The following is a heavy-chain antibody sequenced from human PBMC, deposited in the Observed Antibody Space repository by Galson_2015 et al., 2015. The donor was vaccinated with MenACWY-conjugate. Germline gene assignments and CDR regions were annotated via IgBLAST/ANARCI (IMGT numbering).Heavy chain of an antibody. V-gene: IGHV1-8*01. CDR3: ARLTGGRFDL. Sequence: SVKVSCKASGYTFTFHDMSWVRQAAGQGLECLGWMNPTSGNTGYAQKFQGRATLTRNTSITTAFLELSRLNSEDTAVYSCARLTGGRFDLWGQGTLVTVSS. CDR1: GYTFTFHD. D-gene: IGHD3-16*01. CDR2: MNPTSGNT. J-gene: IGHJ4*02.